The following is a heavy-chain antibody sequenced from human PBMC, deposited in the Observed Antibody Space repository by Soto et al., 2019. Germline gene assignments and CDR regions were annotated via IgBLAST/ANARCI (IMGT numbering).Heavy chain of an antibody. Sequence: QVQLVQSGAEEKKPGASVKVSCKASGYSFTSYAMHWVRQAPGQGLEWMGWINAGNGNTKYSQKFQGRVTITRDTSASTAHMELSSLRSEDTAVYYCARAVAVPADFDYWGQGTLVTVSS. CDR3: ARAVAVPADFDY. CDR2: INAGNGNT. J-gene: IGHJ4*02. V-gene: IGHV1-3*05. CDR1: GYSFTSYA. D-gene: IGHD6-19*01.